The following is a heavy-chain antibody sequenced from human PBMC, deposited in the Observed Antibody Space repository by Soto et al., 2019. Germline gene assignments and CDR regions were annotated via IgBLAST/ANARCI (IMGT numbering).Heavy chain of an antibody. D-gene: IGHD1-7*01. Sequence: EVQLVESGGGLVQPGGSLRLSCAASGFTFSSYWMSWVRQAPGKGLEWVANIKQDGSEKYYVDSVKGRFTISRDNAKNSLYLQMNSLRAEDTAVDYCARVSVYNWNSGEEGYFYYWGQGTLVTVSS. CDR3: ARVSVYNWNSGEEGYFYY. CDR2: IKQDGSEK. CDR1: GFTFSSYW. V-gene: IGHV3-7*03. J-gene: IGHJ4*02.